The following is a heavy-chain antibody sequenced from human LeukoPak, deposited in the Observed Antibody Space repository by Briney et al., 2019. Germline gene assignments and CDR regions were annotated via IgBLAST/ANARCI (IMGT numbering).Heavy chain of an antibody. D-gene: IGHD3-22*01. CDR1: GFTFSSYA. V-gene: IGHV3-23*01. CDR3: ATADSSGATYFDY. CDR2: ISGSGGST. J-gene: IGHJ4*02. Sequence: GGSLRLSCAASGFTFSSYAMSWVRQAPGKGLEWVSAISGSGGSTYYADSVKGRFTISRDNSKNTVYLQINSLRAEDTAVYYCATADSSGATYFDYWGQGTLVTVSS.